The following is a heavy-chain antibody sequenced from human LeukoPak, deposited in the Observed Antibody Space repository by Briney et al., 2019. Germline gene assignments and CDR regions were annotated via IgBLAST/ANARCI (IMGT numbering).Heavy chain of an antibody. CDR3: ARSPYYDSSGPTDY. CDR1: GFTVSSNY. J-gene: IGHJ4*02. D-gene: IGHD3-22*01. CDR2: IYSGGST. V-gene: IGHV3-53*01. Sequence: GGSLRLSCAASGFTVSSNYMSWVRQGPGKGLEWVSVIYSGGSTYYADSVKGRFTISRDNSKNTLYLQMNSLRAEDTAVYYCARSPYYDSSGPTDYWGQGTLVTVSS.